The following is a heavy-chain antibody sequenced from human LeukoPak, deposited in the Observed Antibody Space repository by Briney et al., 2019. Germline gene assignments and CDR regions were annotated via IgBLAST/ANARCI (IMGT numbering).Heavy chain of an antibody. D-gene: IGHD5-12*01. CDR2: ISSSSSYI. CDR3: ARDRPLSGYDFDS. V-gene: IGHV3-21*01. Sequence: GGSLRLSCAASGFTFSSYSMNWVRQAPGKGLEWVSSISSSSSYIYYADSVKGRFTISRDNAKNSLYLQMNSLRAEDTAIYYCARDRPLSGYDFDSWGQGTLVTVSS. J-gene: IGHJ4*02. CDR1: GFTFSSYS.